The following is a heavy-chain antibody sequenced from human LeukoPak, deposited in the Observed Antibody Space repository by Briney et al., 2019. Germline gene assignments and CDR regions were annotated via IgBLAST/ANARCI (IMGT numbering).Heavy chain of an antibody. CDR3: ARALSYSYGSMDF. D-gene: IGHD5-18*01. J-gene: IGHJ4*02. V-gene: IGHV3-21*01. Sequence: GGSLRLSCATSGFTFSGYWMSWLRQPPGKGLEWVSSISSGSKYIYNADSVKGRFTISRDNAKNSLYLQMNSLRAEDTAVYYCARALSYSYGSMDFWGQGTLVIVSS. CDR1: GFTFSGYW. CDR2: ISSGSKYI.